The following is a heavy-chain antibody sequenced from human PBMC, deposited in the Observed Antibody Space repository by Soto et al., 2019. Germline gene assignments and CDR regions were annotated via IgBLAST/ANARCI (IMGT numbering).Heavy chain of an antibody. CDR2: IIPIFGTA. D-gene: IGHD6-13*01. CDR1: GGTFSSYA. J-gene: IGHJ6*02. Sequence: GASVKVSCKASGGTFSSYAISWVRQAPGQGLEWMGGIIPIFGTANYAQKFQGRVTITADESTSTAYMELSSLRSEDTAVYYCARGPAAAARYYYYYYGMDVWGQGTTVNVSS. V-gene: IGHV1-69*13. CDR3: ARGPAAAARYYYYYYGMDV.